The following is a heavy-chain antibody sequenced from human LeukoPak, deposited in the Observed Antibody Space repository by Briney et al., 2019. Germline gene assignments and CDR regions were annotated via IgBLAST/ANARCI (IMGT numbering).Heavy chain of an antibody. CDR1: GFTFSGSA. CDR3: TSVYRDGHNFSDY. CDR2: IRSKANSYAT. J-gene: IGHJ4*02. V-gene: IGHV3-73*01. D-gene: IGHD5-24*01. Sequence: GGSLRLSCAASGFTFSGSAMHWVRQASGKGLEWVGRIRSKANSYATAYAASVKGRFTISRDDPKNTAYLQMNSLKTEDTAVYYCTSVYRDGHNFSDYWGQGTLVTVSS.